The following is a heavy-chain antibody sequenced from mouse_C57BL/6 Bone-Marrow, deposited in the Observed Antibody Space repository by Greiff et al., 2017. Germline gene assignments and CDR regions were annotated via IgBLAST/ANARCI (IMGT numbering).Heavy chain of an antibody. CDR3: ARDYYGSSWYFDY. J-gene: IGHJ2*01. V-gene: IGHV1-26*01. CDR2: INPYNGGT. Sequence: VQLQQSGPELVKPGASVKISCKASGYTFTDYYMHWVKQSPGQSLEWIGDINPYNGGTNYNQKLKGKATLTVDKSSSTAYMERRSLTSEDSAVYYCARDYYGSSWYFDYWGQGTILTVSS. CDR1: GYTFTDYY. D-gene: IGHD1-1*01.